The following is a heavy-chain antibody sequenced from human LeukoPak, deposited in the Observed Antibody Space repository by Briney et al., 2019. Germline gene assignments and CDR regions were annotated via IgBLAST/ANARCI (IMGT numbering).Heavy chain of an antibody. Sequence: GGSLRLSCAASGFTFSSYTMNWVRQAPGKGLEWVSAISGSGGSAHYADSVKGRFTISRDNSKNTLYLQMNSLRDEDTAVYYCAKYGSGSYYNGLYWGQGTLVTVSS. CDR2: ISGSGGSA. CDR1: GFTFSSYT. J-gene: IGHJ4*02. D-gene: IGHD3-10*01. V-gene: IGHV3-23*01. CDR3: AKYGSGSYYNGLY.